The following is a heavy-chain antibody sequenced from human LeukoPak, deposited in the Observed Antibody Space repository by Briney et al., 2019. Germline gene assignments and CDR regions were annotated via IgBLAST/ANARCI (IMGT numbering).Heavy chain of an antibody. D-gene: IGHD4-11*01. CDR3: ARLGNYVAFDI. J-gene: IGHJ3*02. CDR2: IYYSGST. Sequence: SETLSLTCTVSGGSISSSSYYWGWIRQPPWKGLEWIGSIYYSGSTYYNPSLKSRVTISVDTSKNQFSLKLSSVTAADTAVYYCARLGNYVAFDIWGQGTMVTVSS. CDR1: GGSISSSSYY. V-gene: IGHV4-39*01.